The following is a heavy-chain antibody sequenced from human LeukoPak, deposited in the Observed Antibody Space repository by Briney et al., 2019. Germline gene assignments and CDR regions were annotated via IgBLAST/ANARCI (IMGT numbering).Heavy chain of an antibody. D-gene: IGHD6-6*01. J-gene: IGHJ5*02. CDR3: ARERSTAATEYNWFDP. V-gene: IGHV1-8*03. Sequence: ASVKVSCKASGYTFTSYGISWVRQATGQGLEWMGWMNPNSGNTGYAQKFQGRVTITRNTSISTAYMELSSLRSEDTAVYYCARERSTAATEYNWFDPWGQGTLVTVSS. CDR1: GYTFTSYG. CDR2: MNPNSGNT.